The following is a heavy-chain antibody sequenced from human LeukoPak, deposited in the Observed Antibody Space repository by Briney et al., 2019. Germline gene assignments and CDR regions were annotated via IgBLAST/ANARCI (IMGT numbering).Heavy chain of an antibody. CDR2: ISSSSRYI. CDR3: ARGDGYNSDAFDI. Sequence: PGGPLRLSCAASGFTFSSYSMNWVRQAPGKGLEWVSSISSSSRYIYYADSVEGRFTTSRDNAKNSLYLQMNSLRAEDTAVYYCARGDGYNSDAFDIWGQGTMVTVSS. CDR1: GFTFSSYS. J-gene: IGHJ3*02. D-gene: IGHD5-24*01. V-gene: IGHV3-21*01.